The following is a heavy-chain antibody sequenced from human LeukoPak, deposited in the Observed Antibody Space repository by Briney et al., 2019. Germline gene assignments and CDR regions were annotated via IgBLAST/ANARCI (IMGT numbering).Heavy chain of an antibody. J-gene: IGHJ4*02. D-gene: IGHD2-15*01. CDR1: GFTFSSYS. CDR3: ASISYCSGGSCYDY. Sequence: GGSLRLSCAASGFTFSSYSMNWVRQAPGKGLEWVSSISSSSSYIYYADSVKGRFTISRDNAKNSLYLQMNSLRAEDTAVYYCASISYCSGGSCYDYWGQGTLVTVSS. V-gene: IGHV3-21*01. CDR2: ISSSSSYI.